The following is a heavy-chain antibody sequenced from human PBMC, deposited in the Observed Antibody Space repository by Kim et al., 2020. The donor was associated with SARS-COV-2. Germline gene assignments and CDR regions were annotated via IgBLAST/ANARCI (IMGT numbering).Heavy chain of an antibody. J-gene: IGHJ3*02. CDR2: IYYSGST. CDR1: GGSISSYY. CDR3: ARLSVWERILYGAFDI. D-gene: IGHD3-16*01. Sequence: SETLSLTCTVSGGSISSYYWSWIRQPPGKGLEWIGYIYYSGSTNYNPSLKSRVTISVDTSKNQFSLKLSSVTAADTAVYYCARLSVWERILYGAFDIWGQGTMVTVSS. V-gene: IGHV4-59*08.